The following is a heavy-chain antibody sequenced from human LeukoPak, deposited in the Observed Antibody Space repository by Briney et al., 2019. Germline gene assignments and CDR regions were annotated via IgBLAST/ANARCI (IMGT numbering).Heavy chain of an antibody. CDR2: ISAYNGNT. J-gene: IGHJ4*02. Sequence: GASVKVSCKASGYTFTSYGISWVRQAPGQGLEWMGWISAYNGNTNYAQKLQGRVTMTTDTSTSTAYMELRSLRSDDTAVYYCARSSRMVATGLIDYWGQGTLVTVSS. D-gene: IGHD5-12*01. V-gene: IGHV1-18*01. CDR1: GYTFTSYG. CDR3: ARSSRMVATGLIDY.